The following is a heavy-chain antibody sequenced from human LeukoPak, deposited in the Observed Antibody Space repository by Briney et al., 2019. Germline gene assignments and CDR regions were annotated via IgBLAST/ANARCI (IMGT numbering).Heavy chain of an antibody. Sequence: GGSLRLSCAASGFTVSSHYMSWVRQAPGKGLEWVSVIYSVGNTFYADSVKGRFTISRDISKNMLYLQMNNLRAEDTAVYYCARNSGWFHWGQGTLVTVSS. D-gene: IGHD6-19*01. V-gene: IGHV3-53*01. CDR2: IYSVGNT. CDR3: ARNSGWFH. J-gene: IGHJ4*02. CDR1: GFTVSSHY.